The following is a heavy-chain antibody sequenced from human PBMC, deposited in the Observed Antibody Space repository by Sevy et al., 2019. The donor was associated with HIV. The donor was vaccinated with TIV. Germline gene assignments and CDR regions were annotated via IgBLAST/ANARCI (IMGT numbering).Heavy chain of an antibody. CDR2: IRYDGSNK. V-gene: IGHV3-30*02. CDR1: GFIFSSYG. CDR3: AKCPHPAVTTAYGLDV. J-gene: IGHJ6*02. D-gene: IGHD4-17*01. Sequence: GGSLRLSCAASGFIFSSYGMHWVRQAPGKGLEWVTFIRYDGSNKYYAESVRGRFTISRDNSKNTLYLEMNSLRAEDTAVSYGAKCPHPAVTTAYGLDVWGQGTTVTVSS.